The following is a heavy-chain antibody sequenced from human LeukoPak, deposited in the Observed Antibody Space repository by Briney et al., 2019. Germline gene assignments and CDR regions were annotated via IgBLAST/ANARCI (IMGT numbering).Heavy chain of an antibody. CDR2: ISGSGGST. D-gene: IGHD5-18*01. CDR3: ARKYSYGSLDY. V-gene: IGHV3-23*01. CDR1: GFTFSSYA. Sequence: GGSLRLSCAGSGFTFSSYAMSWIGQARGKGVEWVAAISGSGGSTYYADSVKGRFTISRDNSKNTLYLQMNSLRAEDTAVYSCARKYSYGSLDYWGQGTLVPVPS. J-gene: IGHJ4*02.